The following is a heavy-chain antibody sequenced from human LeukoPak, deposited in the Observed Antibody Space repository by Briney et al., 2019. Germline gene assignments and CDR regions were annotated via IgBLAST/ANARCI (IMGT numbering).Heavy chain of an antibody. V-gene: IGHV4-59*01. CDR1: GASMSSYY. CDR2: IYYSGTT. Sequence: SETLSLTCTVSGASMSSYYWSWIRQPPGKGLEWIAYIYYSGTTNYNPSLMSRVTISVDTSKNQFSLKLNSVTAADTAVYYCAVLPGKSGTASYWGQGTLVTVSS. D-gene: IGHD2-21*02. J-gene: IGHJ4*02. CDR3: AVLPGKSGTASY.